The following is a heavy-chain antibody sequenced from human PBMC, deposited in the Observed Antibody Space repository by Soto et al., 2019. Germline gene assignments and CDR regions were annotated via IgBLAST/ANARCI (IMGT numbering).Heavy chain of an antibody. CDR1: GYTFINNG. Sequence: ASVKVSCKASGYTFINNGIHWMRQAPGQRLEWMGRINTGNGNTKYSQNFQHRVTITTNTSATTAFMEVSSLTSEDTAIFYCARDIGFYPTDPTSFDYWGQGTLVTVSS. CDR3: ARDIGFYPTDPTSFDY. CDR2: INTGNGNT. J-gene: IGHJ4*02. D-gene: IGHD5-12*01. V-gene: IGHV1-3*04.